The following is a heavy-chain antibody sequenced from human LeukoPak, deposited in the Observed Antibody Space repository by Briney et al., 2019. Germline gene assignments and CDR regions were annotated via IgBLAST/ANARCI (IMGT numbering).Heavy chain of an antibody. Sequence: GGSLRLSCAASGFTFSSYSMNWVRQAPGKGLEWVSSINYSGTNMYYADSVKGRFTISRDNAKNSLFLQMNSLRPEDTAVYYCVTSGCSGATCYFYFDYWGQGTLVTVSS. CDR3: VTSGCSGATCYFYFDY. V-gene: IGHV3-21*01. CDR2: INYSGTNM. J-gene: IGHJ4*02. CDR1: GFTFSSYS. D-gene: IGHD2-15*01.